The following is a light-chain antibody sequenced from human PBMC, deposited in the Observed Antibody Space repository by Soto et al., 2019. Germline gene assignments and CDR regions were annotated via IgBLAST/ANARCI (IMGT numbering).Light chain of an antibody. CDR2: KAS. CDR1: QTISSW. CDR3: QHYNSYSEA. J-gene: IGKJ1*01. V-gene: IGKV1-5*03. Sequence: IQMSQAPSTLSGSVGDRVTIACLASQTISSWLAWYQQKPGKAPKLLIYKASTLKSGVPSRFSGSGSGTEFPLTISSLQPDDFATYYCQHYNSYSEAFGQGTKVDIK.